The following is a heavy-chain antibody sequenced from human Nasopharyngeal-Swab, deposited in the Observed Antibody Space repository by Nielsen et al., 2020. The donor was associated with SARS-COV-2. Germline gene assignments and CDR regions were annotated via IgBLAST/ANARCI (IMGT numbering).Heavy chain of an antibody. CDR2: INPSGGST. CDR1: GYTFTSYY. D-gene: IGHD3-9*01. CDR3: ARVFGDILTGSILPKGSDY. J-gene: IGHJ4*02. Sequence: ASVKVSCKASGYTFTSYYMHWVRQAPGQGLEWMGIINPSGGSTSYAQKFQGRVTMTRDTSTSTVYMELSSLRSEDTAVYYCARVFGDILTGSILPKGSDYWGQGTLVTVSS. V-gene: IGHV1-46*01.